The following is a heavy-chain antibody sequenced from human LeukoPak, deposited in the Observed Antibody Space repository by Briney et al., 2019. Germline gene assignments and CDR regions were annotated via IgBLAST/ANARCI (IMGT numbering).Heavy chain of an antibody. CDR3: ARELRGTYYFDY. D-gene: IGHD1-1*01. V-gene: IGHV1-2*02. Sequence: ASVKVSCKASGGTFSSYAISWVRQAPGQGLEWMGWINPNSGGTNYAQKFQGRVTMTRDTSISTAYMELSRLRSDDTAVYYCARELRGTYYFDYWGQGTLVTVSS. J-gene: IGHJ4*02. CDR1: GGTFSSYA. CDR2: INPNSGGT.